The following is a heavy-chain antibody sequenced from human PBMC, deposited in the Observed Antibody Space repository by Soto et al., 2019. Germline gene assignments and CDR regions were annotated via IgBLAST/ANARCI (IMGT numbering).Heavy chain of an antibody. D-gene: IGHD2-15*01. CDR2: INPNSGGT. CDR1: GGTFSSYA. CDR3: ARSEDYYYYGMDV. V-gene: IGHV1-2*02. J-gene: IGHJ6*02. Sequence: ASVKVSCKASGGTFSSYAISWVRQAPGQGLEWMGWINPNSGGTNYAQKFQGGVTMTRDTSISTAYMELSRLRSDDTAVYYCARSEDYYYYGMDVWGQ.